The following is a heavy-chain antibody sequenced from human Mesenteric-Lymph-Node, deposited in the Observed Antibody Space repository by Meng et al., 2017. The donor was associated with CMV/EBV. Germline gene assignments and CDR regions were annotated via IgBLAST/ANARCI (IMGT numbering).Heavy chain of an antibody. CDR1: GFTVSSNY. CDR2: INSDGSST. CDR3: ARGVDY. Sequence: GGSLRLSCAASGFTVSSNYMSWVRQAPGKGLVWVSRINSDGSSTSYADSVKGRFTISRDNAKNTLYLQMNSLRAEDTAAYYCARGVDYWGQGTLVTVSS. V-gene: IGHV3-74*01. J-gene: IGHJ4*02.